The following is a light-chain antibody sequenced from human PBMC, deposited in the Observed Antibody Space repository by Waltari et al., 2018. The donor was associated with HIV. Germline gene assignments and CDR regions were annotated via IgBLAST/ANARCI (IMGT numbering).Light chain of an antibody. J-gene: IGLJ2*01. CDR1: TSNIGATYD. V-gene: IGLV1-40*01. CDR2: GSY. Sequence: QSLLTQPPSVSGAPGQRVTISCTGSTSNIGATYDVHWYQQVPGTAPRLLIYGSYNRPAWVPDRFSASKSGTSASLAITGLQAEDEADYYCQSYDTSLTGSVVFGGGTKVTVL. CDR3: QSYDTSLTGSVV.